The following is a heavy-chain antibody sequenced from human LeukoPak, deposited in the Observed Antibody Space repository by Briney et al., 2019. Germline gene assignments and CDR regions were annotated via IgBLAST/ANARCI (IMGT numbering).Heavy chain of an antibody. CDR1: GFTLSSYC. J-gene: IGHJ4*02. V-gene: IGHV3-7*01. CDR3: VRVTGSGSLGSYPY. Sequence: GGSLTLSCAASGFTLSSYCVRGVREAPGKGLEGVPNIKQDGSEKYYVDSVKGRFTISRDNAKNSLYLQMNSLRAEDTAVYYCVRVTGSGSLGSYPYWGQGTLVTVSS. CDR2: IKQDGSEK. D-gene: IGHD3-10*01.